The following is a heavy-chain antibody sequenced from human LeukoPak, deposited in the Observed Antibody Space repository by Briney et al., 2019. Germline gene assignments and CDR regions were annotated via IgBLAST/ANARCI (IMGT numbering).Heavy chain of an antibody. CDR3: AKAIYGGTTWAPGF. CDR2: ISGSGGRT. V-gene: IGHV3-23*01. J-gene: IGHJ4*03. D-gene: IGHD4-17*01. Sequence: PGGSLRLSCAVSGFTFRNSAMNWVRQAPGKGLEWVSAISGSGGRTYYADSVKGRFTISRDNPKNTLFLQMNSLRSEDTALYYCAKAIYGGTTWAPGFWGRGTMVTVSS. CDR1: GFTFRNSA.